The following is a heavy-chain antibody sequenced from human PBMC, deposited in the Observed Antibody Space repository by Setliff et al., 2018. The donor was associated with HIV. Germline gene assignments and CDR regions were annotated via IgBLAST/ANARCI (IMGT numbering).Heavy chain of an antibody. CDR3: ARSLVPSGYYYGRHAFDI. J-gene: IGHJ3*02. D-gene: IGHD3-22*01. CDR2: IYTSGKT. V-gene: IGHV4-61*09. Sequence: PSETLSLTCTVSGDSITRGSYYWSWIRQPAGKGLEWIGHIYTSGKTHYSPSLKSRITISADTSKNQFSLRVNSVTAADTAVYYCARSLVPSGYYYGRHAFDIWGQGTKVTVSS. CDR1: GDSITRGSYY.